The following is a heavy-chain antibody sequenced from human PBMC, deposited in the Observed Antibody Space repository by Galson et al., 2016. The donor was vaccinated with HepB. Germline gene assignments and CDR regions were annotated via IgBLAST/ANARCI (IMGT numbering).Heavy chain of an antibody. V-gene: IGHV3-30-3*01. Sequence: SLRLSCAASGFTFGTYAMHWVRQAPGKGLEWVAFITYDGGSLYYTDSVKGRSTISRDNSRNTLYLQMNSLRAEDSAVYYCARDPAAYYYDNTGWYFDLWGRGTLVTVSS. J-gene: IGHJ2*01. CDR3: ARDPAAYYYDNTGWYFDL. CDR1: GFTFGTYA. D-gene: IGHD3-22*01. CDR2: ITYDGGSL.